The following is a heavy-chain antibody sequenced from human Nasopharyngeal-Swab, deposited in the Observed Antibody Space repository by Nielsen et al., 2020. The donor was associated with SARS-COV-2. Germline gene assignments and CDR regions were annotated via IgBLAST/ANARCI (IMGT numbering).Heavy chain of an antibody. Sequence: GESLKISCAASEFTFSDAWMSWVRQAPGKGLEWVGRIKSETDGGTTDYAAPVKGRFTISRDDSKNTLHLQLNSLNTEDTAMYYCVTDFGGFWGQGTLVTVSS. V-gene: IGHV3-15*01. CDR3: VTDFGGF. D-gene: IGHD3-16*01. J-gene: IGHJ4*02. CDR2: IKSETDGGTT. CDR1: EFTFSDAW.